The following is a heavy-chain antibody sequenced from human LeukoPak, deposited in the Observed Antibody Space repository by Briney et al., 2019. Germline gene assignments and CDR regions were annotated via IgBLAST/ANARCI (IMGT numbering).Heavy chain of an antibody. J-gene: IGHJ5*02. D-gene: IGHD3-10*01. CDR3: ARAFGGAWFDP. V-gene: IGHV4-34*01. CDR1: GGSISSYY. Sequence: SETLSLTCTVSGGSISSYYWNWIRQPPGKGLEWIGEINHSGSTNYNPSLKSRVTISVDTSKNQFSLKLSSVTAADTAVYYCARAFGGAWFDPWGQGTLVTVSS. CDR2: INHSGST.